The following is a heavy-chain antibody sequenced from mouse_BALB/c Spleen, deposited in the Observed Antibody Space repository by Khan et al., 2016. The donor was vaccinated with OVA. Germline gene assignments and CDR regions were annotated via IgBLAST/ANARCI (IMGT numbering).Heavy chain of an antibody. Sequence: QMQLEESGPGLVAPSQNLSITCTVSGFSLTDYGVNWVRQPPGKGLEWLGMIWGDGSTDYNSALKSRLSITKDNSKSQVFLKMNSLQTDDAARYYCARELRLGAFAYWGQGTLVTVSS. CDR3: ARELRLGAFAY. J-gene: IGHJ3*01. CDR1: GFSLTDYG. D-gene: IGHD1-2*01. CDR2: IWGDGST. V-gene: IGHV2-6-7*01.